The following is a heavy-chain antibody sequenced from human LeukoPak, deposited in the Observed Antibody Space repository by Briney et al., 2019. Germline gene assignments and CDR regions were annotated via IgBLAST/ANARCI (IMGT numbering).Heavy chain of an antibody. CDR1: GYTFTSYG. D-gene: IGHD3-22*01. CDR3: ARLTYYYDSSGLKRAFDI. Sequence: ASVKVSCKASGYTFTSYGINWVRQATGQGLEWMGWMNPNSGNTGYAQKFQGRVTITRNTSISTAYMELSSLRSEDTAVYYCARLTYYYDSSGLKRAFDIWGQGTMVTVSS. CDR2: MNPNSGNT. J-gene: IGHJ3*02. V-gene: IGHV1-8*03.